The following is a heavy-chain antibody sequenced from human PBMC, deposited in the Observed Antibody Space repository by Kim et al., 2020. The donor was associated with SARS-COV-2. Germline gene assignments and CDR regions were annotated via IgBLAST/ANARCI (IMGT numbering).Heavy chain of an antibody. D-gene: IGHD3-16*01. Sequence: SETLSLTCAVSGDSITSNRWWSWVRQSPGKGLEWIGDTSQRTGPSYSPSLKSRVIISLDKSKNQFFLNLTSVTAADTAFYYCAREGDGGRHIDFWGQGALVIVSA. J-gene: IGHJ1*01. CDR3: AREGDGGRHIDF. CDR2: TSQRTGP. CDR1: GDSITSNRW. V-gene: IGHV4-4*02.